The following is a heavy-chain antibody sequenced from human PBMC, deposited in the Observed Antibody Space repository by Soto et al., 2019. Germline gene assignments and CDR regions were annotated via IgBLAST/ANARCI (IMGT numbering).Heavy chain of an antibody. Sequence: GGSLRLSCAASGFSFTTYVMHWVRQAPGKGLEWVAVISHDGSYKYYGDAVKGRFTISRDTSKNAVYLEMNSLRPEDTAVYYCAKGLLAIVGTTLPRNAFNIWGQGTMVTV. D-gene: IGHD1-26*01. J-gene: IGHJ3*02. V-gene: IGHV3-30*18. CDR2: ISHDGSYK. CDR1: GFSFTTYV. CDR3: AKGLLAIVGTTLPRNAFNI.